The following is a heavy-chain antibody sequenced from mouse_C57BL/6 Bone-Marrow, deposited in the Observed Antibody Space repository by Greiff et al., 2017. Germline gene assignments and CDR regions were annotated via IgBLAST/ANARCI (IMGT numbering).Heavy chain of an antibody. D-gene: IGHD2-4*01. Sequence: QVQLQQPGAELVMPGASVKLSCKASGYTFTSYWMHWVKQRPGQGLEWIGEIDPSDSYTNYNQKFKGKSTLTVDISSSTAYMQLSSLRSADSAVYDCARSCFEDYPYWGKGTTLTVSS. J-gene: IGHJ2*01. CDR2: IDPSDSYT. V-gene: IGHV1-69*01. CDR3: ARSCFEDYPY. CDR1: GYTFTSYW.